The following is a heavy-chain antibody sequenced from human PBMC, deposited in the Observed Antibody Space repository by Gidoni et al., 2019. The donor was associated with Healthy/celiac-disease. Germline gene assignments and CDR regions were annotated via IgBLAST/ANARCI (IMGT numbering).Heavy chain of an antibody. CDR3: AKVEGGSYSSSERVDY. Sequence: EVQLLESGGGLVQPGGSLRLSCAASGFTFSSYAMSWVRQAPGKGLEWVSAISGSGGSTYYADSVKGRFTISRDNSKNTLYLQMNSLRAEDTAVYYCAKVEGGSYSSSERVDYWGQGTLVTVSS. CDR2: ISGSGGST. V-gene: IGHV3-23*01. J-gene: IGHJ4*02. CDR1: GFTFSSYA. D-gene: IGHD6-6*01.